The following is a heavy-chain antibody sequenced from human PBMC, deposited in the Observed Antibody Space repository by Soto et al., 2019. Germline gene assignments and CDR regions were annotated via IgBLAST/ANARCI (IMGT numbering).Heavy chain of an antibody. V-gene: IGHV3-33*01. CDR1: GSIFTGYG. CDR2: IWFDGSNK. CDR3: ARSRPLEVSSSGYYRADATLGTWLVYYFDY. J-gene: IGHJ4*02. D-gene: IGHD3-22*01. Sequence: GGSLRLSCAASGSIFTGYGMHWVRQAPGKGLEWVAVIWFDGSNKYYADSVKGRFTISRDNSKNMLYLQMNSLRDEDTAVYYCARSRPLEVSSSGYYRADATLGTWLVYYFDYWGQGTLVTVSS.